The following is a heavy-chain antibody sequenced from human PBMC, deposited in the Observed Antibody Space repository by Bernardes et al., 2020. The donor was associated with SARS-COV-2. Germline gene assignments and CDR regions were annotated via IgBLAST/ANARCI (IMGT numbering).Heavy chain of an antibody. CDR1: GFAFRSYA. CDR3: AKSLNYYGSGSNS. D-gene: IGHD3-10*01. Sequence: VSLRLSCAASGFAFRSYAMIWVRQAPGKGLEWVSGISGSGAGTYYADSVKGRFTISRDNSKNTLYLQMNSLRAEDTAIYYCAKSLNYYGSGSNSWGQGTLVTVSS. J-gene: IGHJ4*02. CDR2: ISGSGAGT. V-gene: IGHV3-23*01.